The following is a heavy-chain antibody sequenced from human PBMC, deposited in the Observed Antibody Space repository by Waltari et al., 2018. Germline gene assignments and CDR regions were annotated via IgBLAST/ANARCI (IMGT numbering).Heavy chain of an antibody. CDR3: AALGSSWSFDY. CDR2: ISSSSSTI. J-gene: IGHJ4*02. CDR1: GFTFSSYS. D-gene: IGHD6-13*01. Sequence: EVQLVESGGGLVQPGGSLRLSCAASGFTFSSYSMTWVRQAPGKWLECVSYISSSSSTIYYADSVKGRFTISRDNAKNSLYLQMNSLRAEDTAVYYCAALGSSWSFDYWGQGTLVTVSS. V-gene: IGHV3-48*01.